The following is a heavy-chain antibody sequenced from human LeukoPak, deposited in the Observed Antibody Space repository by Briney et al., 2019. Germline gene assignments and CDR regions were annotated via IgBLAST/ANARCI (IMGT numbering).Heavy chain of an antibody. J-gene: IGHJ4*02. CDR1: GFTFSSYS. D-gene: IGHD6-13*01. V-gene: IGHV3-21*01. Sequence: GGSLRLSCAASGFTFSSYSMNWVRQAPGKGLEWVSSTSSSSSYIYYADSVKGRFTISRDNAKNSLYLQMNSLRAEDTAVYYCAREAAAGSVDYWGQGTLVTVSS. CDR2: TSSSSSYI. CDR3: AREAAAGSVDY.